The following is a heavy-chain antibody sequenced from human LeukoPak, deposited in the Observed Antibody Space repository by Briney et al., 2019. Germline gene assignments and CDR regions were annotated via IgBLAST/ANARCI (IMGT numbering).Heavy chain of an antibody. Sequence: SETLSLTCTVSGGSFTSDYWSWIRQPAGKGLEWIGRFYTCGTTNYNPSLKSRVTMSADTSKNQFSLKLRSVTAADTAVYYCARCRHGNCDYFDYWGQGTLVTVSS. D-gene: IGHD1-7*01. J-gene: IGHJ4*02. CDR3: ARCRHGNCDYFDY. CDR1: GGSFTSDY. CDR2: FYTCGTT. V-gene: IGHV4-4*07.